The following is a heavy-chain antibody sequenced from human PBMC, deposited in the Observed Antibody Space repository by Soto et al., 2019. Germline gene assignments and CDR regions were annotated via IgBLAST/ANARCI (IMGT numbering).Heavy chain of an antibody. CDR3: ARVGYHTNP. D-gene: IGHD6-13*01. V-gene: IGHV1-69*01. CDR1: GRTFSRYA. J-gene: IGHJ5*02. Sequence: QVQLVQSGAEVQKPGSSVKVSCTASGRTFSRYAINWVRQAPGQGLEWMGGIIPMFGTTNYAQKFQGRITITADDSTSTVHMELTNLKSEDTAVYFCARVGYHTNPCGQGTLVTVSS. CDR2: IIPMFGTT.